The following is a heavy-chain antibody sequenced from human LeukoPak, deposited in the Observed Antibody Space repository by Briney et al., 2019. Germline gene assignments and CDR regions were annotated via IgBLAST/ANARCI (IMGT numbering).Heavy chain of an antibody. CDR1: GFTFSSYA. CDR2: ISGSGGST. CDR3: AKKAKRYDILTGAYYFDY. J-gene: IGHJ4*02. Sequence: PGGSLRLSCAASGFTFSSYAMSWVRQAPGKGLEWVSAISGSGGSTYYADSVKGRFTISRDNSKNTLYLQMNSLRAEDTAVYYCAKKAKRYDILTGAYYFDYWGQGTLVTVSS. V-gene: IGHV3-23*01. D-gene: IGHD3-9*01.